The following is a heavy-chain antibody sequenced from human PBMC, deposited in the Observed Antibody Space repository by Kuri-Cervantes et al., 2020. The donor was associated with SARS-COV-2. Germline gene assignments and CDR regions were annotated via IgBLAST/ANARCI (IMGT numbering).Heavy chain of an antibody. D-gene: IGHD2-2*02. J-gene: IGHJ3*02. CDR1: GGAINTYNW. CDR2: IFHDGST. V-gene: IGHV4/OR15-8*01. Sequence: ESLKISCVVSGGAINTYNWWTWVRQPPGKGLQWIGEIFHDGSTKFNPSLSLRGRVTMSLEKSKNQFSLNLTSVTAADTSVYYCARESTYTFDIWGQGTLVTVSS. CDR3: ARESTYTFDI.